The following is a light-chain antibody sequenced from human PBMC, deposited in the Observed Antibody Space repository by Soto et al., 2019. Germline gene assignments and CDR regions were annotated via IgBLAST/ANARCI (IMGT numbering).Light chain of an antibody. CDR1: NNDIGDYNY. CDR3: SSYSRSSTQVL. V-gene: IGLV2-14*01. J-gene: IGLJ2*01. CDR2: EVS. Sequence: QSALTQPASVSGSPGQSITISCTGTNNDIGDYNYVSWYQQHPGKAPKLMIYEVSNRPSGVSNRFSGSKSGYTASLTISGLQAEDEADYYCSSYSRSSTQVLFGGGTKLTVL.